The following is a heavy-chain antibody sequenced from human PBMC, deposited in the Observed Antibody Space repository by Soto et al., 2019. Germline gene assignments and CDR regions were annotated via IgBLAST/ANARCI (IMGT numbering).Heavy chain of an antibody. V-gene: IGHV1-69*13. CDR2: IIPIFGTA. Sequence: VKVSCKASRGNFSSYAISLVRQAPGQGLEWMGGIIPIFGTANYAQKFQVRVTITADESTSTAYMELSSLRSEDTAVYYCARDLPPSGRPYYYGMDGWGQGTTVTVSS. D-gene: IGHD1-26*01. CDR3: ARDLPPSGRPYYYGMDG. CDR1: RGNFSSYA. J-gene: IGHJ6*02.